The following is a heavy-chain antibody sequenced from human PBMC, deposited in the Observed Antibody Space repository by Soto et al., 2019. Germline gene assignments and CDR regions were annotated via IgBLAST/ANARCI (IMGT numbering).Heavy chain of an antibody. D-gene: IGHD6-19*01. V-gene: IGHV4-34*01. Sequence: SETLSLTCAVYGGSFSGYYWSWIRQPPGKGLEWIGEINHSGSTNYNPSLKSRVTISVDTSKNQFSLKLSSVTAADTAVYYCAGSSGWPGVWFDPWGQGTLVTVSS. CDR1: GGSFSGYY. J-gene: IGHJ5*02. CDR3: AGSSGWPGVWFDP. CDR2: INHSGST.